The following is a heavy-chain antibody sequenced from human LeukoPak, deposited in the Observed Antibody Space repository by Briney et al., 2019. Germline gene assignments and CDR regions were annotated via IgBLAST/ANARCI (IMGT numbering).Heavy chain of an antibody. CDR1: GYTFTGYY. CDR3: ARVANYYGSGSYWGYYFDY. Sequence: ASVKVSCKASGYTFTGYYMHWVRQAPGQGLEWMGWINPNSGCTNYAQKFQGRGTMTRDTSISTAYMELSRLRSDDTAVYYCARVANYYGSGSYWGYYFDYWGQGTLVTVSS. CDR2: INPNSGCT. D-gene: IGHD3-10*01. V-gene: IGHV1-2*02. J-gene: IGHJ4*02.